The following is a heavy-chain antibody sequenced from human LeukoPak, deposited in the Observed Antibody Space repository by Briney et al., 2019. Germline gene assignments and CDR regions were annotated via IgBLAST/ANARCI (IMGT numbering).Heavy chain of an antibody. D-gene: IGHD6-13*01. Sequence: PSETLSLTCTVSGGSISSYYWSWIRQPAGKGLEWIGRIYTSGSTNYNPSLKSRVTISVDTSKNQFSLKLSSVTAADTAVYYCARDYSSSWYGGWFDPWGQGTLVTVSS. J-gene: IGHJ5*02. CDR3: ARDYSSSWYGGWFDP. CDR1: GGSISSYY. V-gene: IGHV4-4*07. CDR2: IYTSGST.